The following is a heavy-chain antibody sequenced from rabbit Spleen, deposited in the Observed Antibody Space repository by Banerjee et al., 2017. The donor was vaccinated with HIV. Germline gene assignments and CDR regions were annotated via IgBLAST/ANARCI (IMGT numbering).Heavy chain of an antibody. CDR2: VRSASGST. Sequence: QEQLVESGGGLVQPEGSLTLTCTASGFSFSNYYYMCWVRQAPGKGLEWIGCVRSASGSTYYASWSKGRFTISKTSSTTVTLQMTSLTAADTATCFCARGYVGTGFNLWGQGTLVTVS. CDR1: GFSFSNYYY. CDR3: ARGYVGTGFNL. J-gene: IGHJ4*01. V-gene: IGHV1S45*01.